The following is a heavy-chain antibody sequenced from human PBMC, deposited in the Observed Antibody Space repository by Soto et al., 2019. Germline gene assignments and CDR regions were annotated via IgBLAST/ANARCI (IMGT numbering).Heavy chain of an antibody. J-gene: IGHJ6*02. V-gene: IGHV3-53*01. D-gene: IGHD3-9*01. CDR1: GFTVSSNY. Sequence: QPGGSLRLSCAASGFTVSSNYMSWVRQAPGKGLEWVSVIYSGGNTYYADSVKGRFTISRDNSKNTLYLQMNSLRAEDTAVYYCAIRTIDNYYYYGMDVWGQGTTVTVSS. CDR2: IYSGGNT. CDR3: AIRTIDNYYYYGMDV.